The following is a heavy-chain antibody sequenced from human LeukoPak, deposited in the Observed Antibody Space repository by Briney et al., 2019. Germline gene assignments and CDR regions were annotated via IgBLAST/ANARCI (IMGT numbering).Heavy chain of an antibody. Sequence: ASVKVSFKVSGYSLTELSMHWVRQAPGKGLEWVGGFDPEDGETIYAQKFQGRVTMTEDTFTDTAYMELSSLRSEDTAVYYCALRGSSGYYYFRWFDPWGQGTLVTVSS. V-gene: IGHV1-24*01. CDR1: GYSLTELS. CDR2: FDPEDGET. CDR3: ALRGSSGYYYFRWFDP. D-gene: IGHD3-22*01. J-gene: IGHJ5*02.